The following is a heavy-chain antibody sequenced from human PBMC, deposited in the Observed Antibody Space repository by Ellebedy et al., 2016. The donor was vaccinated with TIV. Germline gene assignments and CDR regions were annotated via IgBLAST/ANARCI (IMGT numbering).Heavy chain of an antibody. CDR2: IYTADSDV. CDR3: ARRSNWHSFDY. J-gene: IGHJ4*02. Sequence: GESLKISCTGSGYSFNDYWIAWVRQMPGKGLEWMGIIYTADSDVRYSPSFQGQVTISADKSLSTAFLQWSSLKASDTAIYYCARRSNWHSFDYWGQGTLVTVSS. CDR1: GYSFNDYW. D-gene: IGHD6-13*01. V-gene: IGHV5-51*01.